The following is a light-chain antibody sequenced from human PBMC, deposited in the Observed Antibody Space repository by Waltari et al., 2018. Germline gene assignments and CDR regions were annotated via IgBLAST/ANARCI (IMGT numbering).Light chain of an antibody. Sequence: CRASQGVSRSLAWYQQKPAHAPKLLIYGASSRATGVPDRFSGSGSGTDFSLTISRLEPEDFAVYYCQQYFRLPVSFGQGTKVEIK. CDR1: QGVSRS. V-gene: IGKV3-20*01. J-gene: IGKJ1*01. CDR3: QQYFRLPVS. CDR2: GAS.